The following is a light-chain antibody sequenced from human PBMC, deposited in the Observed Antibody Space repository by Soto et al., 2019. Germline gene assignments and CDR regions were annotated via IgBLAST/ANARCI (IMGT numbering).Light chain of an antibody. Sequence: AIPMTQSPSSLSASVGDKVTITCRASQDIRSDLGWFQQQPGKAPKLLIYTASSLQSGVPSRFSGSGSGTDFTLTISSLQPEDFATYYCLQDHSYWTFGQGTKVEIK. CDR3: LQDHSYWT. V-gene: IGKV1-6*01. CDR2: TAS. J-gene: IGKJ1*01. CDR1: QDIRSD.